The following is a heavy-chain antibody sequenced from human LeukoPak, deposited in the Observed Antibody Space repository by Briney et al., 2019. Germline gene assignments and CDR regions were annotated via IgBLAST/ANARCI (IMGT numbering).Heavy chain of an antibody. V-gene: IGHV4-61*01. CDR1: GGSISSSSYY. CDR2: IYYSGST. Sequence: PSETLSLTCTVSGGSISSSSYYWSWIRQPPGKGLEWIGYIYYSGSTNYNPSLKSRVTISVDTSKNQFSLKLSSVTAADTAVYYCAREGRYIVGATDFYYFDYWGQGTLVTVSS. D-gene: IGHD1-26*01. J-gene: IGHJ4*02. CDR3: AREGRYIVGATDFYYFDY.